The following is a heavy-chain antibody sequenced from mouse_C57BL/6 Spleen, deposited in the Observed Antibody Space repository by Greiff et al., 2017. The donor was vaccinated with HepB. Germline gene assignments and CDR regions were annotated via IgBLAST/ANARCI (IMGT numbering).Heavy chain of an antibody. V-gene: IGHV1-64*01. D-gene: IGHD1-1*01. Sequence: QVQLQQPGAELVKPGASVKLSCKASGYTFTSYWMHWVKQRPGQGLEWIGMIHPNSGSTNYNEKFKSKATLTVDKASSTAYMQLSSLTSEDSAVYYCAGYTVVATDYWGQGTTLTVSS. J-gene: IGHJ2*01. CDR1: GYTFTSYW. CDR3: AGYTVVATDY. CDR2: IHPNSGST.